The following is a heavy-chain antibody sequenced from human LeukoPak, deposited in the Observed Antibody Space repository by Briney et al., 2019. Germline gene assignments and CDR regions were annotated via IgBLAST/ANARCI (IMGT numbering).Heavy chain of an antibody. V-gene: IGHV3-23*01. CDR2: ISPGGGTT. CDR3: ATQWELRGRGAFDI. D-gene: IGHD1-26*01. Sequence: PGGSLRLSCAVSGFAFGSEAMSWVRQSPARGLEWVASISPGGGTTYYADSVKGRFTISRDNSKNTLYLQMNSLRAEDTAVYYCATQWELRGRGAFDIWGQGTMVTVSS. J-gene: IGHJ3*02. CDR1: GFAFGSEA.